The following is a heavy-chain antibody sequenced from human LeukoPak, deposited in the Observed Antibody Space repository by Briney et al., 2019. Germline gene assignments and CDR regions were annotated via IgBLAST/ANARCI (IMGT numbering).Heavy chain of an antibody. CDR1: GGSISSSSYY. V-gene: IGHV4-39*07. Sequence: PSETLSLTCTVSGGSISSSSYYWGWIRQPPGKGLEWIGSVYYSGSTYYNPSLKSRVTISVDTSKNLFSLKLSSVTAADTAVYYCARVLQWLRSPDAFDIWGQGTMVTVSS. D-gene: IGHD5-12*01. CDR3: ARVLQWLRSPDAFDI. CDR2: VYYSGST. J-gene: IGHJ3*02.